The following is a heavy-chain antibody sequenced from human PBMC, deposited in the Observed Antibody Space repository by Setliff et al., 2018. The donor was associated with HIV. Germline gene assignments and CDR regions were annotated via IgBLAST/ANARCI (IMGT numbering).Heavy chain of an antibody. CDR3: ARVRSYGSAYDAFDV. D-gene: IGHD3-10*01. J-gene: IGHJ3*01. V-gene: IGHV4-31*03. CDR2: IYYSGGT. CDR1: GGSISSSSYY. Sequence: SETLSLTCTVSGGSISSSSYYWGWIRQHPGKGLEWIGYIYYSGGTYYNPSLKSRVTISVDTSKNQFSLKLSSVTAADTAVYYCARVRSYGSAYDAFDVWGPGTMVTVS.